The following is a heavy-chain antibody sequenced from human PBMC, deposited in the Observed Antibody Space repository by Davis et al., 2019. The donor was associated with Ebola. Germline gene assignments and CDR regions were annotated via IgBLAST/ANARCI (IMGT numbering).Heavy chain of an antibody. V-gene: IGHV3-21*04. CDR3: ARDHRDFFYYYYYGMDV. CDR2: ISSSSSYI. Sequence: GGSLRLSCAASGFTFSSYSMNWVRQAPGKGLEWVSSISSSSSYIYYADSVKGRFTISRDNAKNSLYLQMNSLRAEDTAVYYCARDHRDFFYYYYYGMDVWGQGTTVTVSS. CDR1: GFTFSSYS. J-gene: IGHJ6*02. D-gene: IGHD3-3*01.